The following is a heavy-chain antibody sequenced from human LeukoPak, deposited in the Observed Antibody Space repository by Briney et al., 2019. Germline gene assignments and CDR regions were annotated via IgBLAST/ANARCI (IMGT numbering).Heavy chain of an antibody. CDR2: IYYSGST. CDR1: GGSISSSSYY. CDR3: ARLAWDIYCSSTSCYPDY. Sequence: SETLSLTCTVSGGSISSSSYYWGWIRQPPGKGLEWIGSIYYSGSTYYNPSLKSRVTISVDTSKNQFSLKLSSVTAADTAVYYCARLAWDIYCSSTSCYPDYWGQGTLVTVSS. V-gene: IGHV4-39*01. J-gene: IGHJ4*02. D-gene: IGHD2-2*01.